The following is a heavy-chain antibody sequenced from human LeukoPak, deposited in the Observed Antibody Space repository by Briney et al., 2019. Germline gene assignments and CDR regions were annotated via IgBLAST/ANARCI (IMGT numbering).Heavy chain of an antibody. CDR1: GSTFTGYY. J-gene: IGHJ3*02. D-gene: IGHD4-11*01. Sequence: ASVKVSCKASGSTFTGYYMHWVRQAPGQGLEWMGWINPDSGGTNYAQKFQGRVTMTRDTSISTAYMELSRLRSDDTAVYYCARSIYSIHDAFDIWGQGTMVTVSS. CDR3: ARSIYSIHDAFDI. CDR2: INPDSGGT. V-gene: IGHV1-2*02.